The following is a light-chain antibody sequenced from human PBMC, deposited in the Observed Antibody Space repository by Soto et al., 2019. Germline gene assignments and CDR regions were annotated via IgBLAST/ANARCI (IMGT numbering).Light chain of an antibody. CDR2: EVT. CDR3: SSYRDDSTLYV. V-gene: IGLV2-14*01. Sequence: QSALTQPASVSGSPGKSLTISCTGTSSDVGGYNSVSWYQQHPGKAPKLMIYEVTKRPSGVSNRFSGSKSGNTASLTISGLQAEDEAEYYCSSYRDDSTLYVFGTGTQLTVL. CDR1: SSDVGGYNS. J-gene: IGLJ1*01.